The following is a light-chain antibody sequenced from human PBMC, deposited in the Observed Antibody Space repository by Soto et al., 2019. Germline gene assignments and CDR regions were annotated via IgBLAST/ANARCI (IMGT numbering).Light chain of an antibody. J-gene: IGKJ5*01. Sequence: EIVLTQSPATLSVSPGERAILSCSASQSIRTNVAWYQQRPGQAPRLLIYGASTRATDIPARFSGSGSGTEFTLALSSLQTEDFAIYYCQQYSRWTSITFGQGTRLEF. CDR1: QSIRTN. V-gene: IGKV3-15*01. CDR2: GAS. CDR3: QQYSRWTSIT.